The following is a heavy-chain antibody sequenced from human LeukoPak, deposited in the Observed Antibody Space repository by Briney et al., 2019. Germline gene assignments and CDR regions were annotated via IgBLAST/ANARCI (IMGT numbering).Heavy chain of an antibody. J-gene: IGHJ5*02. Sequence: GASVKVSCTASGYTFTSYDINWVRQATGQGLEWMGWMNPNSGNTGYAQKFQGRVAMTRNTSISTAYMELSSLRSEDTAVYYCARGLGYYDSSGKRGYNWFDPWGQGTLVTVSS. V-gene: IGHV1-8*01. CDR1: GYTFTSYD. CDR2: MNPNSGNT. D-gene: IGHD3-22*01. CDR3: ARGLGYYDSSGKRGYNWFDP.